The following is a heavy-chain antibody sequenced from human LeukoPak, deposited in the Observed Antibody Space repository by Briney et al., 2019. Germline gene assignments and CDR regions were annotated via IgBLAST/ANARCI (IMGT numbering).Heavy chain of an antibody. CDR3: ARVRRSAQYSSSWFFDY. CDR2: INPNSGGT. D-gene: IGHD6-13*01. V-gene: IGHV1-2*02. CDR1: GYTFTGYY. Sequence: GASVKVSCKASGYTFTGYYMHWVRQAPGQGLEWMGWINPNSGGTNYAQKFQGRVAMTRDTSISTAYMELSRLTSDDTAVYYCARVRRSAQYSSSWFFDYWGQGTLVTVSS. J-gene: IGHJ4*02.